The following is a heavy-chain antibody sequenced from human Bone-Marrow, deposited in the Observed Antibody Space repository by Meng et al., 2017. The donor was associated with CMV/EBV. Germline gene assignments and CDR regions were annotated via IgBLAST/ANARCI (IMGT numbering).Heavy chain of an antibody. J-gene: IGHJ4*02. CDR1: GFTFSSYE. Sequence: GESLKISCAASGFTFSSYEMNWVRQAPGKGLEWVSAISGSGNNTYYGDSVKGRFTISRDNSKNTLYLQMSSLRVDDTAVYYCASWQGWGQGTLVTVSS. CDR2: ISGSGNNT. CDR3: ASWQG. V-gene: IGHV3-23*01.